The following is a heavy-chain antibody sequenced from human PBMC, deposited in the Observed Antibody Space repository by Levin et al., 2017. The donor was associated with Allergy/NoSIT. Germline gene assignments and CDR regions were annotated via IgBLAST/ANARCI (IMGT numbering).Heavy chain of an antibody. V-gene: IGHV3-23*01. CDR1: GFTFSSYA. Sequence: GESLKISCAASGFTFSSYAMSWVRQAPGKGLEWVSAISGSGGSTYYADSVKGRFTISRDNSKNTLYLQMNSLRAEDTAVYYCATTYQTVVVVVADNQEGFDYWGQGTLVTVSS. CDR3: ATTYQTVVVVVADNQEGFDY. CDR2: ISGSGGST. D-gene: IGHD2-15*01. J-gene: IGHJ4*02.